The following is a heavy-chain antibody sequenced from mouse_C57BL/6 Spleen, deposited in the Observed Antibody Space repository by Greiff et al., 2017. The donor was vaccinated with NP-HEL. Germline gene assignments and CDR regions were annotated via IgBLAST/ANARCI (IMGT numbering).Heavy chain of an antibody. CDR1: GYTFTSYW. J-gene: IGHJ3*01. D-gene: IGHD1-1*01. CDR3: ARSNYYGSSPWFAY. V-gene: IGHV1-69*01. CDR2: IDPSDSYT. Sequence: QVQLKQPGAELVMPGASVKLSCKASGYTFTSYWMHWVKQRPGQGLEWIGEIDPSDSYTNYNQKFKGKSTLTVDKSSSTAYMQLSSLTSEDSAVYYCARSNYYGSSPWFAYWGQGTLVTVSA.